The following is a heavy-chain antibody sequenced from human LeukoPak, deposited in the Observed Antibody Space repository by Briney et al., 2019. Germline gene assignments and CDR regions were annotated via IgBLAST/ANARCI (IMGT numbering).Heavy chain of an antibody. J-gene: IGHJ4*02. Sequence: SETLSLTCTVSGDSISSYFWCWIRQPPGKGLEWIGCLYYSGRTNYSPSLTSRVTISVDTSKNQFSLKLTSVTAADTALYYCARTKLYCSGGRCYSSLDYWGQGTLVTVSS. V-gene: IGHV4-59*01. D-gene: IGHD2-15*01. CDR2: LYYSGRT. CDR3: ARTKLYCSGGRCYSSLDY. CDR1: GDSISSYF.